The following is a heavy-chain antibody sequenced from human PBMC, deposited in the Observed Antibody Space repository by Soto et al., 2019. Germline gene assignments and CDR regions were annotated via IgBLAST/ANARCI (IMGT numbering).Heavy chain of an antibody. CDR3: VRDSYQPRSGMGV. D-gene: IGHD2-2*01. J-gene: IGHJ6*02. Sequence: EVQLLESGGGLVQPGGSLRLSCATSGFAFTSYEMNWVRQAPGQGLEWVSYINSGGRTIYYADSVKGRFTISTDNAKNSVYLQMNSLRAEDTAIYYCVRDSYQPRSGMGVWGQGTTVTVSS. V-gene: IGHV3-48*03. CDR2: INSGGRTI. CDR1: GFAFTSYE.